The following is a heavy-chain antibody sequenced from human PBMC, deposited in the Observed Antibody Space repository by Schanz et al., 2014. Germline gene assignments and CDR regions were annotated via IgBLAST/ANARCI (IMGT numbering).Heavy chain of an antibody. D-gene: IGHD7-27*01. CDR2: ISRDGTTS. J-gene: IGHJ3*02. Sequence: VQLLESGGGLVQPGGSLRLSCAASGFTVDSNYMSWVRQAPGKGLEWLSYISRDGTTSYYADSVKGRFTISRDNAKNSLYLEMTSLRGEDTAVYYCARENLNWEAFDIWGQGTVVTVSS. CDR1: GFTVDSNY. CDR3: ARENLNWEAFDI. V-gene: IGHV3-11*01.